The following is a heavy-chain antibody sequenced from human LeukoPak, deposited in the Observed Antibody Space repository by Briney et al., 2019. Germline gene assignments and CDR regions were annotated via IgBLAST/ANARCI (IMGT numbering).Heavy chain of an antibody. J-gene: IGHJ3*02. V-gene: IGHV1-2*02. CDR2: INPNSGGT. D-gene: IGHD5-18*01. CDR1: GYTFTGYY. Sequence: ASVKVSCKASGYTFTGYYMHWVRQAPGQGLEWMGWINPNSGGTNYAQKFQGRVTITRNTSISTAYMELSRLRSDDTAVYYCASPDTANWGFGDAFDIWGQGTMVTVSS. CDR3: ASPDTANWGFGDAFDI.